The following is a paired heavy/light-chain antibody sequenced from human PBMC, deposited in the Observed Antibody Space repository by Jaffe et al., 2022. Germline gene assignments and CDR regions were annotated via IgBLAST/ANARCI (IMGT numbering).Heavy chain of an antibody. CDR2: IYHSGST. D-gene: IGHD3-10*01. Sequence: QVQLQESGPGLVKPSGTLSLTCAVSGGSISSSNWWSWIRQPPGKGLEWIGEIYHSGSTNYNPSLKSRVTISVDKSKNQFSLKLSSVTAADTAVYYCASSPKLLWFGELLGVGVWFDPWGQGTLVTVSS. J-gene: IGHJ5*02. V-gene: IGHV4-4*02. CDR1: GGSISSSNW. CDR3: ASSPKLLWFGELLGVGVWFDP.
Light chain of an antibody. CDR1: SSNIGAGYD. J-gene: IGLJ3*02. CDR3: QSYDSSSWV. Sequence: QSVLTQPPSVSGAPGQRVTISCTGSSSNIGAGYDVHWYQQLPGTAPKLLIYGNSNRPSGVPDRFSGSKSGTSASLAITGLQAEDEADYYCQSYDSSSWVFGGGTKLTVL. CDR2: GNS. V-gene: IGLV1-40*01.